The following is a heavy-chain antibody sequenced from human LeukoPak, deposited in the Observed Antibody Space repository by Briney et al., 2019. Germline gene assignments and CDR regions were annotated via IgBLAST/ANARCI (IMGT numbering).Heavy chain of an antibody. D-gene: IGHD6-19*01. Sequence: SETLSLTCAVYGGSFSGYYWSWIRQPPGKGLEWIGEINHSGSTNYNPSLKSRVTISVDTSKNQFSLKLSSVTAADTAVYFCAEYGNSGWVIDNWGQGTLVTVSS. V-gene: IGHV4-34*01. CDR2: INHSGST. J-gene: IGHJ4*02. CDR3: AEYGNSGWVIDN. CDR1: GGSFSGYY.